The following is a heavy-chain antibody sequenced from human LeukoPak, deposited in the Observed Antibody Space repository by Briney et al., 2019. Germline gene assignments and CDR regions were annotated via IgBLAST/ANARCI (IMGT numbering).Heavy chain of an antibody. CDR2: ISGSGDST. D-gene: IGHD6-13*01. V-gene: IGHV3-23*01. CDR3: AKGNRVAAAGYYYYGMDV. J-gene: IGHJ6*02. CDR1: GITFRSDV. Sequence: GGSLRLSCAASGITFRSDVMSWVRQAPGKGLEWVSGISGSGDSTYYADSVEGRFTISRDNSKNTLYLQMNSLRAEDTAVYYCAKGNRVAAAGYYYYGMDVWGQGTTVTVSS.